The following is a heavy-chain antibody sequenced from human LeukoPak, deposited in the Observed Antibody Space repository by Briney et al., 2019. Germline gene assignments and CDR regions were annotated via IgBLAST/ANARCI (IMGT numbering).Heavy chain of an antibody. CDR3: ARSYYDSSGYQNNWFDP. CDR2: IYYSGST. D-gene: IGHD3-22*01. J-gene: IGHJ5*02. V-gene: IGHV4-59*08. Sequence: PSETLSLTCTVSGGSISSYYWSWIRQPPGKGLEWIGYIYYSGSTYYNPSLKSRVTISVDTSKNQFSLKLSSVTAADTAVYYCARSYYDSSGYQNNWFDPWGQGTLVTVSS. CDR1: GGSISSYY.